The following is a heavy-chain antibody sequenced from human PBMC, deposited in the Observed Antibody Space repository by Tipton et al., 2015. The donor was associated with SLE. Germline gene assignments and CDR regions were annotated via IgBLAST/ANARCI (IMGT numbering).Heavy chain of an antibody. Sequence: TLSLTCTVSGGSISSGDYYWSWIRQPPGKGLEWIGYIYYSGSTYYNPSLKSRVTISVDTSKNQFSLKLSSVTAADTAVYYCARALWYYGSGSWGQGTLVTVSS. CDR1: GGSISSGDYY. V-gene: IGHV4-30-4*01. CDR2: IYYSGST. J-gene: IGHJ4*02. D-gene: IGHD3-10*01. CDR3: ARALWYYGSGS.